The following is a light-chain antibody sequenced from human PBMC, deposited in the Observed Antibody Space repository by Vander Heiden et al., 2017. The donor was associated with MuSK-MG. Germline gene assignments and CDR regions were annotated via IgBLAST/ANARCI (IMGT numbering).Light chain of an antibody. CDR1: QSISNY. V-gene: IGKV1-27*01. CDR2: AAS. Sequence: DIQMTQSPSSLSASVGDRVTISCRASQSISNYLAWYQQKPGKVPKLLIYAASTLQSGVPSRFSGSGSGTDFTLTISSLQAEDVATYYCQKYNSAPSTFGPGTKVDIK. CDR3: QKYNSAPST. J-gene: IGKJ3*01.